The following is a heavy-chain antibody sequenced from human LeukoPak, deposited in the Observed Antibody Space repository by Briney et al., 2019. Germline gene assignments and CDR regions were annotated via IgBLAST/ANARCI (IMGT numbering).Heavy chain of an antibody. CDR1: GFTFYSFW. D-gene: IGHD3-3*01. CDR3: ARDNDFWSLDY. J-gene: IGHJ4*02. CDR2: IKGDVSYA. Sequence: TGGSLRLPCAAPGFTFYSFWVHWVPQAPGKGLVWVSRIKGDVSYANYADSVKGRFTISRDNAKNTLYLQMNSLRVEDTAVYYCARDNDFWSLDYWGQGALVTVSS. V-gene: IGHV3-74*01.